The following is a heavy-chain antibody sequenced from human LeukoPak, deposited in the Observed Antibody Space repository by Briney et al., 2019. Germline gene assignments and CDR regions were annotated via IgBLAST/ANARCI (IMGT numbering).Heavy chain of an antibody. J-gene: IGHJ4*02. V-gene: IGHV4-30-2*01. CDR2: IYHGGGA. Sequence: SETLSLTCAVSGDSISRSGSSWGWIRQPPRMGLEWIGYIYHGGGAYYNTSLRSRVTISLDTSKNQFSMRLSSVAAADTAVYYCAKDCIAKAPIPADWGQGILVSVSS. D-gene: IGHD2-21*01. CDR1: GDSISRSGSS. CDR3: AKDCIAKAPIPAD.